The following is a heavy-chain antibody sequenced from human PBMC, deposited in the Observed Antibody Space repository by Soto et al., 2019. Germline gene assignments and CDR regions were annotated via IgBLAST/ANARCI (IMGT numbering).Heavy chain of an antibody. V-gene: IGHV4-59*01. CDR3: ARTVIGGFDY. CDR2: IYYSGST. CDR1: GDSISSYY. J-gene: IGHJ4*02. D-gene: IGHD3-16*02. Sequence: QVKLQESGPRLVKPSETLSLTCTVSGDSISSYYWSWIRQPPGKGLEWIAYIYYSGSTNYNPSLKSRVAISGDTSKNQFSLKLSSVTAADTAVYYCARTVIGGFDYWGQGTLVTVSS.